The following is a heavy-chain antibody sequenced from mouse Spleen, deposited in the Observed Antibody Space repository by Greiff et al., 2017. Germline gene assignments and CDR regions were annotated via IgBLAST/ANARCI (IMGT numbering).Heavy chain of an antibody. CDR2: ISYSGST. D-gene: IGHD4-1*01. V-gene: IGHV3-1*01. Sequence: ESGPGMVKPSQSLSLTCTVTGYSITSGYDWHWIRHFPGNKLEWMGYISYSGSTNYNPSLKSRISITHDTSKNHFFLKLNSVTTEDTATYYCASKLNWDNYFDYWGQGTTLTVSS. J-gene: IGHJ2*01. CDR1: GYSITSGYD. CDR3: ASKLNWDNYFDY.